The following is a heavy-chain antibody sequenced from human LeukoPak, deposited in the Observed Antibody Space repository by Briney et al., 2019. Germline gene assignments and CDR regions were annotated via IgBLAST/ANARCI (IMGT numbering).Heavy chain of an antibody. J-gene: IGHJ4*02. CDR3: ARGSHSSSWSDFDY. Sequence: PGGSLRLSCAASGFTFSSYSMNWLRQAPGKGLEWVSSISSSSSYIYYADSVKGRFTISRDNAKNSLYLKMNSLRAEDTAVYYCARGSHSSSWSDFDYWGQGTLVTVSS. CDR2: ISSSSSYI. V-gene: IGHV3-21*01. CDR1: GFTFSSYS. D-gene: IGHD6-13*01.